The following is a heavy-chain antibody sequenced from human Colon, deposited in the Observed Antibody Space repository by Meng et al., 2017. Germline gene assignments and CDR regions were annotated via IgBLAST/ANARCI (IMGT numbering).Heavy chain of an antibody. CDR1: GCFNSSWDYN. CDR3: ARDRKHYGERGWFDP. CDR2: IYYSGST. V-gene: IGHV4-30-4*01. D-gene: IGHD4-17*01. Sequence: QVRPHVARPDWFRPSHPLSLTCSIPGCFNSSWDYNWSWISQPPWKDLECIGYIYYSGSTYSNASLKSRVTISIDRSKNQFSLKLSSVTAADTAVYYCARDRKHYGERGWFDPWGQGTLVTVSS. J-gene: IGHJ5*02.